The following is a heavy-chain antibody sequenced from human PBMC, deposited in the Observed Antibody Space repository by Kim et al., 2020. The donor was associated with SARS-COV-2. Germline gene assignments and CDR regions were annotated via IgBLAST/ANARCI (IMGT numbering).Heavy chain of an antibody. V-gene: IGHV3-48*04. J-gene: IGHJ2*01. CDR2: ISSSSSTI. CDR3: ARGISDWYFDL. CDR1: GFTFSSYS. Sequence: GGSLRLSCAASGFTFSSYSMNWVRQAPGKGLEWVSYISSSSSTIYYADSVKGRFTISRDNAKNSLYLQMNSLRAEDTAVYYCARGISDWYFDLWGRGTRVTVSS.